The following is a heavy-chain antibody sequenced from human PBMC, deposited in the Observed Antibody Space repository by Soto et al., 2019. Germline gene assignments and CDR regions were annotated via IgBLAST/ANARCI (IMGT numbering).Heavy chain of an antibody. D-gene: IGHD5-12*01. CDR1: GGSISSSSYY. Sequence: SETLSLTCTVSGGSISSSSYYWGWIRQPPGKGLEWIGSIYYSGSTYYNPSLKSRVTISVDTSKNQFSLELSSVTAAHTAVYYWGGPGEYGGYEGHGFDYWGQEPLAPVPS. CDR3: GGPGEYGGYEGHGFDY. J-gene: IGHJ4*02. CDR2: IYYSGST. V-gene: IGHV4-39*03.